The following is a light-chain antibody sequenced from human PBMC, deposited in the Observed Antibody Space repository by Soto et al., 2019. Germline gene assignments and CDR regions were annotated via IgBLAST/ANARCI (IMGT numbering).Light chain of an antibody. CDR2: EGS. J-gene: IGLJ2*01. CDR3: SSYAGTKTLV. CDR1: SSDVGSYNL. Sequence: QSALTQPASVSGSPGQSITISCTGTSSDVGSYNLVSWYQQHPGKAPKLIIYEGSKRPSGVSNRFSGSKSGNTVSLTISGLQAEDEADYYCSSYAGTKTLVFGGGTKLTVL. V-gene: IGLV2-23*01.